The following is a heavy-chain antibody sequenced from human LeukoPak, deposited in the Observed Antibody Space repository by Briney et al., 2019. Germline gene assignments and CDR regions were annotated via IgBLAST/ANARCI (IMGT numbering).Heavy chain of an antibody. J-gene: IGHJ4*02. Sequence: SETLSLTCTVSGGSMRNYYWSWIRQPAGKGVEWIGRIFTSGSTHYNRSLRSRVTIPLDKSKNQFSLKVDSVTVAGTAVYFLGREEYNDSSFRFLWGQGALVTVSS. CDR3: GREEYNDSSFRFL. CDR2: IFTSGST. CDR1: GGSMRNYY. D-gene: IGHD3-22*01. V-gene: IGHV4-4*07.